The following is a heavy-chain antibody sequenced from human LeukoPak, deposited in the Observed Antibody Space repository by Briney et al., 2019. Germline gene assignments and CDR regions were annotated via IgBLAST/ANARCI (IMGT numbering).Heavy chain of an antibody. Sequence: GASVKVSCKASGYTFTRYAMHWVRQAPGQRLEWMGWINAGNGNTKCAQKFQGRVTITRDTSASTAYMELSSLRSEDTAVYYCARDGGGAGDFDYWGQGTLVTVSS. CDR2: INAGNGNT. V-gene: IGHV1-3*01. D-gene: IGHD3-16*01. CDR1: GYTFTRYA. J-gene: IGHJ4*02. CDR3: ARDGGGAGDFDY.